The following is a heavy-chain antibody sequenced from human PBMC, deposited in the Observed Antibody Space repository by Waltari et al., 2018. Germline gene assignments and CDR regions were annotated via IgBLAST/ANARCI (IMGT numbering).Heavy chain of an antibody. CDR2: ISSSSTYI. Sequence: QLVESGGGLVKPGGSLRLSCAACGFAFSSYHMNWVRQAPGKGLEWFSSISSSSTYIYYADSVKGRFTVSRYNAKNALFLQMSSLRVEDTAVYYCASVDSSAFSRSFDYWGLGTLVTVSS. CDR1: GFAFSSYH. J-gene: IGHJ4*02. D-gene: IGHD3-22*01. V-gene: IGHV3-21*02. CDR3: ASVDSSAFSRSFDY.